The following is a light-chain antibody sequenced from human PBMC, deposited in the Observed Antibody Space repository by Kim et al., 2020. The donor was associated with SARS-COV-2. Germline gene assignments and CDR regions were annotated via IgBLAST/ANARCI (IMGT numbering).Light chain of an antibody. Sequence: EIVLTQSPAALSLSPGERATLSCRASQSVSRYLAWYQQRPGQAPMLLIYDASNRATGIPARFSGSGSGTDFTLTISSLEPEDFALYYCQQRSDWALTFGGGTKVDIK. CDR2: DAS. CDR1: QSVSRY. J-gene: IGKJ4*01. V-gene: IGKV3-11*01. CDR3: QQRSDWALT.